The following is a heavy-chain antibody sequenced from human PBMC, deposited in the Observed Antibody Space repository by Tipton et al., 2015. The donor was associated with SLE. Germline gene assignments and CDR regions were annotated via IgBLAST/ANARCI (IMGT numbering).Heavy chain of an antibody. V-gene: IGHV4-59*01. CDR3: ARAVRAGYFDL. Sequence: LRLSCTVSGGSISSYHWSWIRQPPGKGLEWIGYIYYSGSTNYNPSLKSRVTISVDTSKNQFSLKLSSVTAADTAVYYCARAVRAGYFDLWGRGTLVTVSS. J-gene: IGHJ2*01. CDR1: GGSISSYH. D-gene: IGHD6-19*01. CDR2: IYYSGST.